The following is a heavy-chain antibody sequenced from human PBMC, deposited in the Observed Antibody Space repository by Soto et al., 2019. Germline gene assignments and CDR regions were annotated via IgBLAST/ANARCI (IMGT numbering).Heavy chain of an antibody. CDR1: GFTFSTYW. J-gene: IGHJ4*02. CDR3: ARSRHFDY. V-gene: IGHV3-7*01. Sequence: PGGSLRLSCAASGFTFSTYWMSWVRQAPGKGLEWVANIKQDDGSEKYYVDSVKGRFTISRDNAKNSLYLQMNSLRAEDTAVYYCARSRHFDYWGQGTLVTVSS. CDR2: IKQDDGSEK.